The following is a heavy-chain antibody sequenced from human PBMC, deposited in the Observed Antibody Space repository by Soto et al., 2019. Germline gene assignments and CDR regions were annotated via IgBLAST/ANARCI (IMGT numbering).Heavy chain of an antibody. J-gene: IGHJ4*02. CDR1: GYTFTSYA. CDR3: ARDLGGWPDY. Sequence: GASVKVSCKASGYTFTSYAMHWVRQAPGQRLEWMGWINAGSGNTKYSQKFQGRVTITRDTSASTAYMELSSLRSEDTAVYYCARDLGGWPDYWGQGTLVTVSS. V-gene: IGHV1-3*01. D-gene: IGHD2-15*01. CDR2: INAGSGNT.